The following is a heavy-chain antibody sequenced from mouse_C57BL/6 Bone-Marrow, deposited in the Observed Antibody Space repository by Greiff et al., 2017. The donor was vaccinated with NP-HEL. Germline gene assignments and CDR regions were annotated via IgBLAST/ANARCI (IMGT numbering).Heavy chain of an antibody. CDR2: IHPSDSDT. J-gene: IGHJ3*01. CDR1: GYTFTSYW. Sequence: QVQLQQPGAELVRPGSSVKVSCKASGYTFTSYWMHWVKQRPGQGLEWIGRIHPSDSDTNYNQKFKGKATLTVDKSSSTAYMQLSSLTSEDSAVYYCAKADGYYCFAWFAYWGQGTLVTVSA. D-gene: IGHD2-3*01. V-gene: IGHV1-74*01. CDR3: AKADGYYCFAWFAY.